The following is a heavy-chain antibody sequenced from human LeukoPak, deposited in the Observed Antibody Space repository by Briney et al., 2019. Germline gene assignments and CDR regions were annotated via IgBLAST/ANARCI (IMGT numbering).Heavy chain of an antibody. CDR2: ISGSGGST. CDR1: GFTLSNSA. D-gene: IGHD3-16*01. Sequence: GGSLRLSCAASGFTLSNSAMSWVRQAPGKGLEWVSAISGSGGSTYYADSVKGRFTISRDNSKNTVYLQMNSLRADDTAVYYCAKAPGGIVGYWGQGTLVTVSS. CDR3: AKAPGGIVGY. J-gene: IGHJ4*02. V-gene: IGHV3-23*01.